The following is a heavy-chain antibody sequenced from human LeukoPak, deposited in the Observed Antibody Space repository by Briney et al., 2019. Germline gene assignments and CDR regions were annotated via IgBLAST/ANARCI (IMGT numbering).Heavy chain of an antibody. J-gene: IGHJ5*02. V-gene: IGHV4-59*01. CDR2: IYDSGTT. D-gene: IGHD3-10*01. CDR1: GATINSYY. Sequence: SETLSLTCTVPGATINSYYWNWIRQSPGKGLEWIGHIYDSGTTKYNPSLKGRVNISVDNTKSQVSLIMTSVPAADTAVDYYGTSFWFRGRYDWVDPWGQGTMVTVSS. CDR3: GTSFWFRGRYDWVDP.